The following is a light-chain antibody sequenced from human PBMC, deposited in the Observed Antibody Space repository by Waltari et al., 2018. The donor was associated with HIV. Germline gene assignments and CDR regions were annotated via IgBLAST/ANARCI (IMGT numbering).Light chain of an antibody. Sequence: DIVMTQSPDSLAVSLGERATINCKSSQSVLYNSNNKNYLAWYQQKPGQPPKLLIDWASTRESGVPDRFSGSGSGTDFTRTISSLQAEDVAVYYCQQYYSTPLTFGQGTKLEIK. CDR2: WAS. CDR1: QSVLYNSNNKNY. V-gene: IGKV4-1*01. CDR3: QQYYSTPLT. J-gene: IGKJ2*01.